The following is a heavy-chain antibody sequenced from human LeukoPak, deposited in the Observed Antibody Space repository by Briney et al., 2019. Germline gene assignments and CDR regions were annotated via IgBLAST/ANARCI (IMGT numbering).Heavy chain of an antibody. CDR2: IYTSGST. V-gene: IGHV4-61*02. CDR3: ARDSPPRGAVATTKYYMDV. CDR1: GGSISSSSYY. Sequence: PSETLSLTCTVSGGSISSSSYYWSWIRQPAGKGLEWIGRIYTSGSTNYNPSLKSRVTMSVDTSKNQFSLKLSSVTAADTAIYYCARDSPPRGAVATTKYYMDVWGKGTTVTISS. J-gene: IGHJ6*03. D-gene: IGHD6-19*01.